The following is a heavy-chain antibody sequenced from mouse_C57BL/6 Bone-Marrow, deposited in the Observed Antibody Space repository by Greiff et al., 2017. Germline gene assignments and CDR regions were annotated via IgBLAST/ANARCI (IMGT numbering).Heavy chain of an antibody. V-gene: IGHV5-9-1*02. CDR1: GFTFSSYA. D-gene: IGHD1-1*01. CDR3: TRVYYYGSSYYFDY. Sequence: DVMLVESGEGLVKPGGSLKLSCAASGFTFSSYALSWVRQTPETRLEWVAYISSGGDYIYYADTVKGRFTISRDNARNTLYLQMSSLKSEDTAMYYCTRVYYYGSSYYFDYWGQGTTRTVSS. J-gene: IGHJ2*01. CDR2: ISSGGDYI.